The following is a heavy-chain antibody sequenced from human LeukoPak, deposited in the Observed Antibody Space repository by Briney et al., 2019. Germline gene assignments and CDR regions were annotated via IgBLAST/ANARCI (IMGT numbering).Heavy chain of an antibody. CDR3: AREGLGPLTEQWLVQGPLDP. CDR1: GFTVSSNY. CDR2: IYSGGST. Sequence: QPGGSLRLSCAASGFTVSSNYMSWVRQAPGKGLEGGSIIYSGGSTFYADSVKGRFTISRDNSKNTLYLQMNSLRAEDTAVYYCAREGLGPLTEQWLVQGPLDPWGQGTLVTVSS. V-gene: IGHV3-53*01. J-gene: IGHJ5*02. D-gene: IGHD6-19*01.